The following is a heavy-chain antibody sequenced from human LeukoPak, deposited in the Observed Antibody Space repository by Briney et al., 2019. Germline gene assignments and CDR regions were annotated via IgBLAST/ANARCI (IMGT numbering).Heavy chain of an antibody. CDR2: IWYDGSNK. CDR1: GFTFSSYG. Sequence: GRSLRLSCAASGFTFSSYGMHWVRQASGKGLEWVAVIWYDGSNKYYADSVKGRFTISRDNSKNTLYLQMNSLRAEDTAVCYCARDYGGVFDYWGQGTLVTVSS. D-gene: IGHD4-23*01. V-gene: IGHV3-33*01. CDR3: ARDYGGVFDY. J-gene: IGHJ4*02.